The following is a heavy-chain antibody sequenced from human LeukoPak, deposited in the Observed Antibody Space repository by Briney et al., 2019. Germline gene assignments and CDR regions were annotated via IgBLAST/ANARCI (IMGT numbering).Heavy chain of an antibody. CDR1: GGSISSSSYY. J-gene: IGHJ4*02. V-gene: IGHV4-39*01. CDR2: IYYSGST. Sequence: PSETLSLTCTVSGGSISSSSYYWGWIRQPPGKGLEWIGSIYYSGSTYYNPSLKSRVTISVDTSKNQFSLKLSSVTAADTAVYYCARHNGDYSSSWYVGLLNFDYWGQGTLVTVSS. D-gene: IGHD6-13*01. CDR3: ARHNGDYSSSWYVGLLNFDY.